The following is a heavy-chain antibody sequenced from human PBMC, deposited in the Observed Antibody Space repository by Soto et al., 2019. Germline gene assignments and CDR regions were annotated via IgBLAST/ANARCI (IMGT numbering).Heavy chain of an antibody. J-gene: IGHJ4*02. D-gene: IGHD6-13*01. CDR2: IHLDGSEK. CDR1: GFTFSDYW. V-gene: IGHV3-7*01. Sequence: GGSLRLSCAASGFTFSDYWMSWVRQTPGKGLEWVGVIHLDGSEKYYAGFVKGRFTISRDNAKNTLYLQMNSLRAEDTGVYYCAKDERGGYSSSWYYNSFDYWGQGTLVTVSS. CDR3: AKDERGGYSSSWYYNSFDY.